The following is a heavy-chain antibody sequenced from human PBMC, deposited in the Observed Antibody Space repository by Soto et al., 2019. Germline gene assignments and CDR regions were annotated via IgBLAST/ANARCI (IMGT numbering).Heavy chain of an antibody. Sequence: SETLSLTCTVSGGSISSGDYYWSWLRQPPGKGLEWIGYIYYSGSTYHNPPLKSRVTIAADTSKTHFSLKLSSVTAADTAVYYCARNDYQWFDPWGQGTLVTVSS. V-gene: IGHV4-30-4*01. CDR1: GGSISSGDYY. J-gene: IGHJ5*02. D-gene: IGHD5-12*01. CDR3: ARNDYQWFDP. CDR2: IYYSGST.